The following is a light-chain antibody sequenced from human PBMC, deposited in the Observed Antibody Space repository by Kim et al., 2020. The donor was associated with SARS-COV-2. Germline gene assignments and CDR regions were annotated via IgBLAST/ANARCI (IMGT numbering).Light chain of an antibody. J-gene: IGKJ4*01. V-gene: IGKV3-20*01. CDR2: GAS. CDR3: QQYKS. Sequence: TLALCPGERAALSCRASQSVSSRYLVWYQQKPGQVPRLLIYGASNRATGIPDRFSGSGSGTEFTLTISRLEPEDFAVYYCQQYKSFGGGTKVDIK. CDR1: QSVSSRY.